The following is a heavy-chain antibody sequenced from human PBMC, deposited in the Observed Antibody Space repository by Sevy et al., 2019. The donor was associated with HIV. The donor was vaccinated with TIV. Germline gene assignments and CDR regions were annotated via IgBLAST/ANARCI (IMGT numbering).Heavy chain of an antibody. D-gene: IGHD2-15*01. CDR1: GFLFSSYE. J-gene: IGHJ6*02. CDR3: AKGYCDGGSCPRDYYYYGMDV. Sequence: GGSLRLSCAASGFLFSSYEMSWVRQAPGKGLEWVSSISRSGRSTYSADSVEGRFTISRDNFKNTLYLQLSSLRVDDTAVYYCAKGYCDGGSCPRDYYYYGMDVWGQGTTVTVSS. CDR2: ISRSGRST. V-gene: IGHV3-23*01.